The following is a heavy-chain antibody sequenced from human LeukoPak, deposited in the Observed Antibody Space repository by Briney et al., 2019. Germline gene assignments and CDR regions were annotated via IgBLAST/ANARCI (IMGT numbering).Heavy chain of an antibody. CDR2: IYHSGST. Sequence: SETLSLTCTVSGYSISSGYYWGWIRQPPGKELEWNGSIYHSGSTYYNLSLKSRVTISVDTSKTQFSLKLSSVTAADTAVYYCARVLGDYGDLTHDGGNWFDPWGQGTLVTVSS. CDR3: ARVLGDYGDLTHDGGNWFDP. CDR1: GYSISSGYY. V-gene: IGHV4-38-2*02. D-gene: IGHD4-17*01. J-gene: IGHJ5*02.